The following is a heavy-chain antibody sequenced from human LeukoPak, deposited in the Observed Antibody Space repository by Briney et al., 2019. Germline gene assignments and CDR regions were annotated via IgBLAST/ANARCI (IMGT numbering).Heavy chain of an antibody. Sequence: SVKVSCKAAGGTFRSYAISWVRQAPGQGLEWMGGIIPIFGATNYAQKFQGRVTITTDESTSTAYMELSSLRSEDTAVYYCARGPLNCSSTSCYAGLDYWGQGTLVTVSS. D-gene: IGHD2-2*01. J-gene: IGHJ4*02. CDR2: IIPIFGAT. V-gene: IGHV1-69*05. CDR1: GGTFRSYA. CDR3: ARGPLNCSSTSCYAGLDY.